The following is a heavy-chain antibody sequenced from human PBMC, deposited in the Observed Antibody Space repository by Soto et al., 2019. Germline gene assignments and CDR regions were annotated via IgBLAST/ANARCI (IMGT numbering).Heavy chain of an antibody. D-gene: IGHD3-10*01. J-gene: IGHJ6*02. Sequence: EVPLVESGGGLVQPGGSLRLSCAASGFTFSSYSMNWVRQAPGKGLEWVSSISSSSSYIYYADSVKGRFTISRDNAKNSLYLQMNSLRAEDTAVYYCARDRIGWFGDPFDGMDVWGQGTTVTVSS. CDR3: ARDRIGWFGDPFDGMDV. CDR1: GFTFSSYS. V-gene: IGHV3-21*01. CDR2: ISSSSSYI.